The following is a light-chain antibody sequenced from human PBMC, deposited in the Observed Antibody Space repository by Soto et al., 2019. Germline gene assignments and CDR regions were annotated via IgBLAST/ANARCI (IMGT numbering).Light chain of an antibody. V-gene: IGLV2-14*01. CDR3: SSYTSSSTPCVV. J-gene: IGLJ2*01. CDR2: EVS. CDR1: NSDIGAYNY. Sequence: QSALTQPASVSGSPGQSITISCTGTNSDIGAYNYVSWYQQHPGKAPKVIIYEVSNRPSGVSNRFSGSKSGNTASLTISGLQAEDEADYYCSSYTSSSTPCVVFGGGTKLTVL.